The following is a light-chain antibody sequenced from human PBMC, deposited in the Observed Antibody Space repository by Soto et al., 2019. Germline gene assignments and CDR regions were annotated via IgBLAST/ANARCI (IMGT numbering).Light chain of an antibody. V-gene: IGKV1-5*01. CDR2: DAS. CDR3: QQYTSYSEWT. Sequence: DIQMTQSPSTLSASVADRVTITCRASQSISSWLAWYQQKPGKAPKLLIYDASSLESGVPSRFSGSGSGTEFTLTISSLQPDDFATYYCQQYTSYSEWTFGQGTKVDIK. J-gene: IGKJ1*01. CDR1: QSISSW.